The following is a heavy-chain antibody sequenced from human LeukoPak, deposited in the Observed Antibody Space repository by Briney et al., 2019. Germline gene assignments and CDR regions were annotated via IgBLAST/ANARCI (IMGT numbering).Heavy chain of an antibody. D-gene: IGHD3-3*01. CDR1: RFTFSSYW. V-gene: IGHV3-7*01. CDR3: ARLSVYDFWSGYYYYFDY. CDR2: IKQDGSEK. Sequence: GGSLRLSCAASRFTFSSYWMSWVRQAPGKGLEWVANIKQDGSEKYYVDSVKGRFTISRDNAKNSLYLQMNSLRAEDTAVYYCARLSVYDFWSGYYYYFDYWGQGTLVTVSS. J-gene: IGHJ4*02.